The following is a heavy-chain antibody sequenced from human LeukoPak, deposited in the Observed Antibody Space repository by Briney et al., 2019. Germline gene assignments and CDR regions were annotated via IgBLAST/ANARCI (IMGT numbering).Heavy chain of an antibody. D-gene: IGHD4-17*01. CDR1: GGSISSGGYS. J-gene: IGHJ4*02. V-gene: IGHV4-30-2*01. Sequence: SETLSLTCAVSGGSISSGGYSWSWIRQPPGKGLEWTGYIYHSGSTYYNPSLKSRVTISVDTSKNQFSLKLSSVTAADTAVYYCARAEDYGDYEPLAFDYWGQGTLVTVSS. CDR2: IYHSGST. CDR3: ARAEDYGDYEPLAFDY.